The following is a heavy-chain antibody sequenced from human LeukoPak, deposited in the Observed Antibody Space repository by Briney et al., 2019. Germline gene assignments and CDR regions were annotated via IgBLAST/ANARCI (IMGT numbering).Heavy chain of an antibody. CDR2: IYHSGST. CDR1: GGSISSGGYS. V-gene: IGHV4-30-2*01. J-gene: IGHJ5*02. D-gene: IGHD3-3*01. Sequence: SQTLSLTCAVSGGSISSGGYSWSWIRQPPGKGLEWIGYIYHSGSTYYNPSLKSRVTISVDRSKNQFSLKLSSVTAADTAVYYRARGISNWFDPWGQGTLVTVCS. CDR3: ARGISNWFDP.